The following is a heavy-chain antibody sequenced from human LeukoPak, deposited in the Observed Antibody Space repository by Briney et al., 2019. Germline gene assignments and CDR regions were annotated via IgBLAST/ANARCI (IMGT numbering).Heavy chain of an antibody. CDR1: GFTFSDYF. Sequence: PGGSLRLSCAASGFTFSDYFMTWVRQAPGGGLEWISYISNRGKTTHYADAVKGRFTISRDNTKNSLYLQMNSLRVEDTAVYYCARAYSERYGLGYYYMDVWGKGTTVTVSS. V-gene: IGHV3-11*01. D-gene: IGHD1-26*01. J-gene: IGHJ6*03. CDR3: ARAYSERYGLGYYYMDV. CDR2: ISNRGKTT.